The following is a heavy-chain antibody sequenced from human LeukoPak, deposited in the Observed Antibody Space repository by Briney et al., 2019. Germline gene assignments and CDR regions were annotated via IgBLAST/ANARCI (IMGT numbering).Heavy chain of an antibody. J-gene: IGHJ6*03. CDR1: GFTFSSYG. CDR2: ISYDGSNK. V-gene: IGHV3-30*18. Sequence: GGSLRLSCAASGFTFSSYGMHWVRQAPGKGLEWVAVISYDGSNKYYADSVKGRFTISRDNSKNTLYLQMNSLRAEDTAVYYCAKDRVAGSPYYYYYMDVWGKGTTVTVSS. D-gene: IGHD6-19*01. CDR3: AKDRVAGSPYYYYYMDV.